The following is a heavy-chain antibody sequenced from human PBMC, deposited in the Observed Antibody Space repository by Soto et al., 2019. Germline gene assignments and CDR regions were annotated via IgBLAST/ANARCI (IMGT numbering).Heavy chain of an antibody. V-gene: IGHV1-46*01. CDR2: INPNGGST. CDR3: ARDPPNCSGGSCYPKNWFDP. D-gene: IGHD2-15*01. CDR1: GYTFSSYY. J-gene: IGHJ5*02. Sequence: ASVKVSCKASGYTFSSYYIHWVRQAPGQGLEWIGIINPNGGSTNYAQNFKGRLTVTRDTSTATVYMDLSALTSDDTAMYYCARDPPNCSGGSCYPKNWFDPWGQGTLVTVSS.